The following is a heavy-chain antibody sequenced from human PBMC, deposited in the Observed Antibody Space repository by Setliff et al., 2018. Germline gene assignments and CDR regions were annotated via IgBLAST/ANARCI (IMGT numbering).Heavy chain of an antibody. CDR3: AKRGHYSSSDGLSFDF. V-gene: IGHV3-33*06. CDR1: GFRFSEYG. D-gene: IGHD6-6*01. Sequence: PGGSLRLSCEASGFRFSEYGMNWVRQAPGKGPEWVSVITNDGRYEYYADSVKGRFTISRDNSKNTLYLQMNRLRAEDTAVYYCAKRGHYSSSDGLSFDFWGQGTQVTVSS. J-gene: IGHJ4*02. CDR2: ITNDGRYE.